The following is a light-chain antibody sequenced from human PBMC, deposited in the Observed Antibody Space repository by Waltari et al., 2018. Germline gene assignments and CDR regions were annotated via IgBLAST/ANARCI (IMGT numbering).Light chain of an antibody. V-gene: IGKV1-12*01. CDR2: AVS. CDR3: QQANSFPL. Sequence: DIQMTQSPSSVSASVGDRVTITCRASQGISSWIAWYQQRPGKAPNLLIYAVSSLQSGVPSRFTGGGSGTDFTLTISSLQPEDFATYYCQQANSFPLFGGGTKVEIK. J-gene: IGKJ4*01. CDR1: QGISSW.